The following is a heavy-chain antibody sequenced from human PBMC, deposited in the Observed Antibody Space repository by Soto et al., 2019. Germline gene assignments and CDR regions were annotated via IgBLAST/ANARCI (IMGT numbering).Heavy chain of an antibody. D-gene: IGHD3-10*01. CDR1: GFPFGIYT. V-gene: IGHV3-21*01. Sequence: GGSLRLACETSGFPFGIYTMNWVRQAPGKGLEWVSSISSSGTYIDYADSVEGRFAISRDDAKNSVFLEMTSLRVDDTAVYYCAREGNYHEFWGQGTLVTVSS. J-gene: IGHJ4*02. CDR2: ISSSGTYI. CDR3: AREGNYHEF.